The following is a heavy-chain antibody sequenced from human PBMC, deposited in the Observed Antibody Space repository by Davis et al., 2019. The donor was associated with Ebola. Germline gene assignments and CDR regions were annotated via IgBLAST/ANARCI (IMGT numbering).Heavy chain of an antibody. Sequence: GESLKISCAASGFTFSSYGMHWVRQAPGKGLECVAFLRSDGTSEYYADSVKGRFTISRDNSKNTVYLQMNSLRGEDTAVYYCAKGNRLDYWGQGTLVTVSS. J-gene: IGHJ4*02. CDR1: GFTFSSYG. CDR2: LRSDGTSE. D-gene: IGHD6-25*01. V-gene: IGHV3-30*02. CDR3: AKGNRLDY.